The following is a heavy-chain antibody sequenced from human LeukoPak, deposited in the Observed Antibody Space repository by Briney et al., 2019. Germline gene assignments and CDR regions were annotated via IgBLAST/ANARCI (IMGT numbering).Heavy chain of an antibody. CDR1: GGSFSGYY. J-gene: IGHJ4*02. CDR3: ARGPMVRGVIITSPFDY. V-gene: IGHV4-34*01. CDR2: INHSGST. Sequence: PSETLSLTCAVYGGSFSGYYWSWIRQPPGKGLEWIGEINHSGSTNYNPSLKSRVTISVDTSKNQFSLKLSSVTAADTDVYYCARGPMVRGVIITSPFDYWGQGTLVTVSS. D-gene: IGHD3-10*01.